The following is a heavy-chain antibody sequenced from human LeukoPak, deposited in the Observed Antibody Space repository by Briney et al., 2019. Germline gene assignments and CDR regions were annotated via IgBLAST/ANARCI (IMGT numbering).Heavy chain of an antibody. J-gene: IGHJ4*02. CDR3: AKDPLNTLMVSPTFDY. CDR2: ISGSGDDT. Sequence: GGSLRLSCAASGFTFSSYAMSWVRQAPGKGLEWVSAISGSGDDTYYAASVKGRFIVSRDTSKNTLYLQMNSLRAEDTAVYYCAKDPLNTLMVSPTFDYWGQGTLVTVSS. D-gene: IGHD5-18*01. V-gene: IGHV3-23*01. CDR1: GFTFSSYA.